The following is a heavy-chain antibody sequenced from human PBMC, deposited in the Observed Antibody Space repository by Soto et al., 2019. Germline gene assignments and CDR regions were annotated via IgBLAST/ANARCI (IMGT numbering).Heavy chain of an antibody. CDR1: GFTFSSNY. CDR2: IYSGGST. Sequence: GSLRLSCAASGFTFSSNYMSLVRQAPGKGLEWVSVIYSGGSTYYADSVKGRFTISRDNSKNTLYLQMNSLRAEDTAVYYCARDQRDDFWSGYYYYYGMDVWGQGTTVTVSS. CDR3: ARDQRDDFWSGYYYYYGMDV. V-gene: IGHV3-53*01. D-gene: IGHD3-3*01. J-gene: IGHJ6*02.